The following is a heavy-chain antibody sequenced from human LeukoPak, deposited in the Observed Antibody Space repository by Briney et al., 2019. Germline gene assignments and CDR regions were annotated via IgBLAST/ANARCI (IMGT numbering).Heavy chain of an antibody. CDR1: GFTFDDYG. V-gene: IGHV3-20*04. D-gene: IGHD6-19*01. CDR3: ARMAGAGYYFYMDV. CDR2: INWNGGST. Sequence: PGGSLRLSCAASGFTFDDYGMSWVRHAPGKGLERVSGINWNGGSTGYADSVKGRFTISRDNAKNSLYLQMNSLRAEDTALYYCARMAGAGYYFYMDVWGKGTTVTISS. J-gene: IGHJ6*03.